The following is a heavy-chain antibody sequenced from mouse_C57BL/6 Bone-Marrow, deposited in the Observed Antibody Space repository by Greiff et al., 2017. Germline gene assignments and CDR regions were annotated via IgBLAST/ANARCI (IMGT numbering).Heavy chain of an antibody. V-gene: IGHV1-59*01. Sequence: QVQLKESGAELVRPGTSVKLSCKASGYTFTSYWMHWVKQRPGQGLEWIGVIDPSDSYTNYNQKFKGKATLTVDTSSSTAYMQLSSLTSEDSAVYYCAREGCYFAVWGTGTAVTVSS. J-gene: IGHJ1*03. CDR1: GYTFTSYW. CDR3: AREGCYFAV. CDR2: IDPSDSYT.